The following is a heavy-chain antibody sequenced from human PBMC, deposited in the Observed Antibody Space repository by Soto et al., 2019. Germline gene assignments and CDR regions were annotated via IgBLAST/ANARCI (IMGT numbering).Heavy chain of an antibody. D-gene: IGHD3-22*01. CDR2: IKSKTDGGTT. CDR1: GFTFSDYY. V-gene: IGHV3-15*01. Sequence: PGGSLRLSCAASGFTFSDYYMSWIRQAPGKGLEWVGRIKSKTDGGTTDYAAPVKGRFTISRDDSKNTLYLQMNSLKTEDTAVYYCTTDYYDSSGSALDYWGQGTLVTSPQ. J-gene: IGHJ4*02. CDR3: TTDYYDSSGSALDY.